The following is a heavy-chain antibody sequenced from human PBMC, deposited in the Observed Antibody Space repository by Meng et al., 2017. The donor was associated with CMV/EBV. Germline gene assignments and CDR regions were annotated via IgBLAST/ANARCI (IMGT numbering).Heavy chain of an antibody. Sequence: VHLQEWCSGLLKPSDTLSLTCAGYGGSFSGYYWSWIRQPPGKGLEWIGEINHSGSTNYNPSLKSRVTISVDTSKNQFSLKLSSVTAADTAVYYCARGVGGWFDPWGQGTLVTVSS. D-gene: IGHD1-26*01. J-gene: IGHJ5*02. CDR3: ARGVGGWFDP. CDR2: INHSGST. CDR1: GGSFSGYY. V-gene: IGHV4-34*01.